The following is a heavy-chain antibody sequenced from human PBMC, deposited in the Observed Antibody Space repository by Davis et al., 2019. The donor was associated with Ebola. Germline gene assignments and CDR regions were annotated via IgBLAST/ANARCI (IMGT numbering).Heavy chain of an antibody. CDR2: INHSGST. Sequence: SETLSLTCAVYGGSFSGYYWSWIRQPPGKGLEWIGEINHSGSTNYNPSPKSRVTISVDTSKNQFSLKLSSVTAADTAVYYCARGGGGYCSSTSCYRYYGMDVWGQGTTVTVSS. D-gene: IGHD2-2*01. V-gene: IGHV4-34*01. J-gene: IGHJ6*02. CDR3: ARGGGGYCSSTSCYRYYGMDV. CDR1: GGSFSGYY.